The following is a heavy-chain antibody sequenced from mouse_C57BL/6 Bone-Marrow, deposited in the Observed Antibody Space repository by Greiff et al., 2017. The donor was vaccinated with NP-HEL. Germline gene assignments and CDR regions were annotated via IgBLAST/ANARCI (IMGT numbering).Heavy chain of an antibody. CDR3: ASLITTVDY. D-gene: IGHD1-1*01. CDR1: GYTFTSYW. J-gene: IGHJ2*01. CDR2: IHPSDSDT. Sequence: VQLQQPGAELVKPGASVKVSCKASGYTFTSYWMHWVKQRPGQGLEWIGSIHPSDSDTNYNQKFKGKATLTVDKSSSTAYMRLSSLTSEDSAVFYCASLITTVDYWGQGTTLTVSS. V-gene: IGHV1-74*01.